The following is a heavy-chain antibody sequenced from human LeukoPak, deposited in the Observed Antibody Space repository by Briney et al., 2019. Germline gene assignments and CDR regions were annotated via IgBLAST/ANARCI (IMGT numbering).Heavy chain of an antibody. CDR3: ARDSGSGWANLFDP. V-gene: IGHV6-1*01. CDR1: GDSVSTNSAA. D-gene: IGHD6-19*01. CDR2: TYYRTTCSKWSN. J-gene: IGHJ5*02. Sequence: SQTLSLTCAVSGDSVSTNSAAWNWIRQSKSRGLEWLGRTYYRTTCSKWSNDYAVSVKGRVTINPDTSPRKLSLQLNSVRAEDTPLYYSARDSGSGWANLFDPSGPGTLGTVSS.